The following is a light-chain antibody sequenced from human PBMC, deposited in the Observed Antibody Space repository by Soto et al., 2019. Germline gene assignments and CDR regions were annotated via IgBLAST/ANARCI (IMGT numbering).Light chain of an antibody. J-gene: IGKJ4*01. CDR1: QSISSW. V-gene: IGKV1-5*03. CDR3: QQYEAYPLT. Sequence: DIPLTQSPSTLSASVGDRGTITCRASQSISSWLAWYQQKPGKAPKLLVYKASSLESGVPSRFSGSGSATEFTLTIPTLQTVDFATYYCQQYEAYPLTFGGGTKVEI. CDR2: KAS.